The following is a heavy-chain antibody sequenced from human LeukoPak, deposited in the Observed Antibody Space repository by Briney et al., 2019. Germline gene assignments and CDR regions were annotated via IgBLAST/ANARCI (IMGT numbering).Heavy chain of an antibody. Sequence: PGRSLRLSCAASGFTFSSYGMHWVRQAPGKGLEWVAVISYDGSNKYYADSVKGRFTISRDNSKNTLYLQMNSLRAEDTAVYYCAKGRYCSSTSCYGARLDYWGQGTLVTVSS. V-gene: IGHV3-30*18. CDR3: AKGRYCSSTSCYGARLDY. J-gene: IGHJ4*02. CDR1: GFTFSSYG. D-gene: IGHD2-2*01. CDR2: ISYDGSNK.